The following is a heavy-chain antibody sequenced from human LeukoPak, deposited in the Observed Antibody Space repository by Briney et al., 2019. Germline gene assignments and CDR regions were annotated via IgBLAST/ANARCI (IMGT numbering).Heavy chain of an antibody. CDR2: INPNSGGT. V-gene: IGHV1-2*02. CDR1: GYTFTGYY. Sequence: ASVKVSCKASGYTFTGYYMHWVRQAPGQGLEWMGWINPNSGGTNYAQKFQGRVTMTRDTSISTAYMELSRLRSDDTAVYYCARGFPITIFGVVLKSCYMDVWGKGTTVTVSS. CDR3: ARGFPITIFGVVLKSCYMDV. D-gene: IGHD3-3*01. J-gene: IGHJ6*03.